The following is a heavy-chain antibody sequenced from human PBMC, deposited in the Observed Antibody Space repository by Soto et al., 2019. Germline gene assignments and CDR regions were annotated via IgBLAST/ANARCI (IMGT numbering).Heavy chain of an antibody. CDR3: AREQYDYGDHDAFDI. CDR1: GFTFSSYS. J-gene: IGHJ3*02. CDR2: ISSSSSYI. Sequence: GGSLRLSCAASGFTFSSYSMNWVRQAPGKGLEWVSSISSSSSYIYYADSVKGRFTISRDNAKNSLYLQMNSLRAEDTAVYYCAREQYDYGDHDAFDIWGQGTMVTVSS. V-gene: IGHV3-21*01. D-gene: IGHD4-17*01.